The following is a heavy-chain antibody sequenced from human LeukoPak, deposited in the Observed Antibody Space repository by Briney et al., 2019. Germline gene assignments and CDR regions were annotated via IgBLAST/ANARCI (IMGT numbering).Heavy chain of an antibody. D-gene: IGHD5-24*01. J-gene: IGHJ4*02. V-gene: IGHV4-31*03. CDR2: IYYSGST. CDR3: ASGRDGYNDY. CDR1: GGSISSGGYY. Sequence: PSQTLSLTCTVSGGSISSGGYYWSWTRQHPGKGLEWIGYIYYSGSTYYNPSLKSRVTISVDTSKNQFSLKLSSVTAADTAVYYCASGRDGYNDYWGQGTLVTVSS.